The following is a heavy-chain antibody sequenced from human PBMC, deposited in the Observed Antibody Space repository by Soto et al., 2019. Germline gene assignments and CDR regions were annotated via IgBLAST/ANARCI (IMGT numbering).Heavy chain of an antibody. Sequence: SVKVSCKASRGTFSSYAISWVRQAPGQGLEWMGGIIPIFGTANYAQKFQGRVTITADESTSTANMELSSLRSEDTAVYYCAREIVAGGSYHTAFDYWGQGTLVTVSS. D-gene: IGHD1-26*01. V-gene: IGHV1-69*13. CDR3: AREIVAGGSYHTAFDY. J-gene: IGHJ4*02. CDR2: IIPIFGTA. CDR1: RGTFSSYA.